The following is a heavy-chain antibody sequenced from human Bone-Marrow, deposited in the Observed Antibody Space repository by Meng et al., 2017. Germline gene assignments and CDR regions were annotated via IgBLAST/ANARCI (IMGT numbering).Heavy chain of an antibody. CDR2: SHYNGSI. V-gene: IGHV4-39*01. Sequence: QLQLQESGPGLLKPSETLSLTCSVSGGSISRSNYYWGWIRQPPGKGLDGIASSHYNGSIHHNPSLKSRVTMSVDTSKNQFSLKLTSVTAADTAVYSCSTSTATTYFDYWGQGILVTVSS. J-gene: IGHJ4*02. CDR3: STSTATTYFDY. CDR1: GGSISRSNYY. D-gene: IGHD4-17*01.